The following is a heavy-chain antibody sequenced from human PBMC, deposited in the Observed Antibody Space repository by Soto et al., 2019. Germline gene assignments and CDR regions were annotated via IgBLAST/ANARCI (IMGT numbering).Heavy chain of an antibody. CDR3: ARDVPLGH. CDR2: ISYDGSLI. Sequence: QVQLVESGGGVVQPGGSLRVSCAASGFTFSGYAMHWVRQAPGKGLEWVAFISYDGSLIYYADSVKGRFTTSRDNSQNTLYLQMNSLRPEDTAVYYCARDVPLGHWGQGALVTVSS. CDR1: GFTFSGYA. V-gene: IGHV3-30-3*01. D-gene: IGHD3-16*01. J-gene: IGHJ4*02.